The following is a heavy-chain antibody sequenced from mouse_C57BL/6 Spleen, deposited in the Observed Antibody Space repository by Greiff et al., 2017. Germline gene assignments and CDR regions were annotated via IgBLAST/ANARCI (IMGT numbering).Heavy chain of an antibody. J-gene: IGHJ2*01. CDR2: IYPGDGDT. V-gene: IGHV1-82*01. D-gene: IGHD1-1*01. CDR3: ARGYYYGSSYYFDY. CDR1: GYAFSSSW. Sequence: LVESGPELVKPGASVKISCKASGYAFSSSWMNWVKQRPGKGLEWIGRIYPGDGDTNYNGKFKGKATLTADKSSSTAYMQLSSLTSEDSAVYFCARGYYYGSSYYFDYWGQGTTLTVSS.